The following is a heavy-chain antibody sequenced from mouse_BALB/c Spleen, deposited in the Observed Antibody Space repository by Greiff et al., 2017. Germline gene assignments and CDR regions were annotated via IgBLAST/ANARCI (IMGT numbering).Heavy chain of an antibody. CDR3: TRGYRYDAMDY. Sequence: EVKLVESGGGLVQPGGSMKLSCVASGFTFSNYWMNWVRQSPEKGLEWVAEIRLKSNNYATHYAESVKGRFTISRDDSKSSVYLQMNNLRAEDTGIYYCTRGYRYDAMDYWGQGTSVTVSS. D-gene: IGHD2-14*01. CDR2: IRLKSNNYAT. CDR1: GFTFSNYW. V-gene: IGHV6-6*02. J-gene: IGHJ4*01.